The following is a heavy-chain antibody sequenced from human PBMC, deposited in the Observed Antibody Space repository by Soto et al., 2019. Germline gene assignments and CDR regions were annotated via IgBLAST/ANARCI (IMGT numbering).Heavy chain of an antibody. J-gene: IGHJ6*03. CDR1: GFTVRSNY. CDR3: ARGPKRYCSSTSCYSRYYYYYMDV. V-gene: IGHV3-66*01. Sequence: LSLTCAASGFTVRSNYMSWVRQAPGKGLEWVSVIYSGGSTYYADSVKGRFTISRDNSKNTLYLQMNSLRAEDTAVYYCARGPKRYCSSTSCYSRYYYYYMDVWGKGTTVTVSS. D-gene: IGHD2-2*01. CDR2: IYSGGST.